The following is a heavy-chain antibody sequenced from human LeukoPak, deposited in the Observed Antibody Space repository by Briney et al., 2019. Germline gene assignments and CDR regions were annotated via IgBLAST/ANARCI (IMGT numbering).Heavy chain of an antibody. CDR1: GFTFSNYA. V-gene: IGHV3-23*01. CDR3: AKDLHVSHYSGSSRGFDY. J-gene: IGHJ4*02. CDR2: ISGSGTST. Sequence: GGSLRLSCAASGFTFSNYAMNWVRQAPGKGLEWVSVISGSGTSTDYADSVKGRFTISRDTSKNTLYLQMNSLRAEDTALYYCAKDLHVSHYSGSSRGFDYWGQGTLVTVSS. D-gene: IGHD6-6*01.